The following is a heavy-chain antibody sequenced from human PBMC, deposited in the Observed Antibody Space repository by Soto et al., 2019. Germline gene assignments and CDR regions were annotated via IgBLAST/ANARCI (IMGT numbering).Heavy chain of an antibody. CDR1: GFTFSSFG. CDR2: IWYDGSKK. CDR3: ARDASYYSLWSGYYPSRNGMDV. J-gene: IGHJ6*02. D-gene: IGHD3-3*01. V-gene: IGHV3-33*01. Sequence: GGSLRLSCAASGFTFSSFGMHWVRQAPGKGLEWVSLIWYDGSKKSYGDPVKGRFTISRDNSRNTVYLQMNSLRADDTAVYYCARDASYYSLWSGYYPSRNGMDVWGQGTTVTVSS.